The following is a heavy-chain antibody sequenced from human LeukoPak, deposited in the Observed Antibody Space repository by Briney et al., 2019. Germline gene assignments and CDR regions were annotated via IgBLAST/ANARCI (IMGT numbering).Heavy chain of an antibody. CDR2: IYYSGST. D-gene: IGHD1-26*01. V-gene: IGHV4-59*01. CDR3: ARASGSQFTYYFDY. Sequence: PSETLSLTCTLSGGSISSYYWSWLRQPPGKGLEWIGYIYYSGSTNYNPSLKSRVTISVDTSKNQFSLKLSSVTAADTAVYYCARASGSQFTYYFDYWGQGTLVTVSS. J-gene: IGHJ4*02. CDR1: GGSISSYY.